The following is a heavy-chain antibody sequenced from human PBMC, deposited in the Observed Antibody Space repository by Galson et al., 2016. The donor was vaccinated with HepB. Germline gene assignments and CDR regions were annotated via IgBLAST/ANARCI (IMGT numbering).Heavy chain of an antibody. Sequence: SETLSLTCNVSGSSMSSYSWIWIRQSPGKGLEWIGQINYSGNTKYDSFLKRRVTMSIDTSKNQFSLQLNSVTAADTALYYCARGTSLGVAERFDYWGQGNLVTVSS. CDR2: INYSGNT. D-gene: IGHD3-16*01. J-gene: IGHJ4*02. CDR3: ARGTSLGVAERFDY. V-gene: IGHV4-59*01. CDR1: GSSMSSYS.